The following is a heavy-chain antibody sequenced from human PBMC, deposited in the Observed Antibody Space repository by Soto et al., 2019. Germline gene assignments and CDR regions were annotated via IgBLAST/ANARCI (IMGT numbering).Heavy chain of an antibody. CDR1: GFTFSSYG. CDR2: ISYDGSNK. Sequence: GGSLRLSCAASGFTFSSYGMHWVRQAPGKGLEWVAVISYDGSNKYYADSVKGRFTISRDNSKNTLYLQMNSLRAEDTAVYYCAKDGSGWFVLWGQGTLVTVSS. D-gene: IGHD2-2*03. J-gene: IGHJ5*02. V-gene: IGHV3-30*18. CDR3: AKDGSGWFVL.